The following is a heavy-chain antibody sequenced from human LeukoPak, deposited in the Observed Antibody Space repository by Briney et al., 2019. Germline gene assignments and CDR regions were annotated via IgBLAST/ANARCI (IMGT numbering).Heavy chain of an antibody. D-gene: IGHD1-26*01. V-gene: IGHV3-7*03. Sequence: GGSLRLSCAASGFTFSSYWMNWARQAPGKGLEWVASINHNGNVNYYVDSVKGRFTISRDNAKNSLYLQMSNLRAEDTAVYYCARGVGQDAFDIWGQGTMVTVSS. J-gene: IGHJ3*02. CDR3: ARGVGQDAFDI. CDR2: INHNGNVN. CDR1: GFTFSSYW.